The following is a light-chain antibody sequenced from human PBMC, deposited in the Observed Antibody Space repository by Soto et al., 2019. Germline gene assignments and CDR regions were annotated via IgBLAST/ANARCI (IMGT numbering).Light chain of an antibody. CDR1: QSVTNSY. J-gene: IGKJ3*01. CDR3: QQYARSPLFT. Sequence: EIVLTQSPGTLSLSLGERATLSCRASQSVTNSYLAWYQQKPGQAPRLLIYDASIRATGIPDRISGSGSGTDFTLTISGLEPEDFAVYYCQQYARSPLFTFGPGTKVDF. V-gene: IGKV3-20*01. CDR2: DAS.